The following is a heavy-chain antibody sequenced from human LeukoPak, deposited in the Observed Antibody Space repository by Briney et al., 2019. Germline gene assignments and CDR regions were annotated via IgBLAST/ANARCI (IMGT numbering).Heavy chain of an antibody. CDR1: GGSITDTSYF. V-gene: IGHV4-39*07. CDR2: IYYRGNT. J-gene: IGHJ3*02. CDR3: ARKLGRPFDI. Sequence: PSETLSLTCTVSGGSITDTSYFWGWVRQPPGTGLEWVGSIYYRGNTYYSPSLKSRVTLFVDTSKNQFSLKLSSVTAADTAVYYCARKLGRPFDIWGQGTMVTVSS.